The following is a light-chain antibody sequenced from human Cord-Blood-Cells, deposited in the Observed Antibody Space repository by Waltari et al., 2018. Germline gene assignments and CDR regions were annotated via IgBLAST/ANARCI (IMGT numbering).Light chain of an antibody. CDR3: CSYAGSSTWV. J-gene: IGLJ3*02. CDR2: EGS. V-gene: IGLV2-23*01. CDR1: SSDVGSSNL. Sequence: QSALTQPASVSGSPGQSITISCTGTSSDVGSSNLVSWYQQHPGKAPKLMIYEGSKRPSGGSNLFSGSKSRNTASLTISGLHADDEADYYCCSYAGSSTWVFGGGTKLTVL.